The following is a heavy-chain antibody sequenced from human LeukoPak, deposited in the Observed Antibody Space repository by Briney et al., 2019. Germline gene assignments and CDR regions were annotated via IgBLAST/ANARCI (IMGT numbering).Heavy chain of an antibody. CDR3: ARDNLDYGSGSYLVY. D-gene: IGHD3-10*01. Sequence: ASVKVSCKASGYTFTSYYMDWVRQAPGQGLEWMGINNPSGGSTSYAQKFQGRVTIIADESTSTAYMVLSSLRSEDTAVYYCARDNLDYGSGSYLVYWGQGTLVTVSS. CDR1: GYTFTSYY. V-gene: IGHV1-46*01. CDR2: NNPSGGST. J-gene: IGHJ4*02.